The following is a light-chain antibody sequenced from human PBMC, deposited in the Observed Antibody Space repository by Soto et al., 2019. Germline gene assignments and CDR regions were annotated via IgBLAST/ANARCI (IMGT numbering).Light chain of an antibody. CDR3: SVYTRTSTYV. CDR2: GVS. V-gene: IGLV2-18*01. Sequence: QSALAQPPSVSGSPGQSVTISCSGTIDDVTAYYRVSWYKQTPGTAPKLMIYGVSNRPSGVPDRFSGSRSGNTASLSISGLQAEDEGDYYCSVYTRTSTYVFGTGTKATVL. CDR1: IDDVTAYYR. J-gene: IGLJ1*01.